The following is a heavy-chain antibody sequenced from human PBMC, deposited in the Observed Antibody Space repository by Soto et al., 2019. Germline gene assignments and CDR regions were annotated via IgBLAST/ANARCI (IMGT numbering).Heavy chain of an antibody. V-gene: IGHV5-51*01. CDR1: GYSFTSYW. CDR3: ARHGRIFVAGTIGGMDV. Sequence: GESLKISCKGSGYSFTSYWIGWVRQMPGKGLEWMGIIYPGDSDTRYSPSFQGQVTISADKSISTAYLQWSSLKASDTAMYYCARHGRIFVAGTIGGMDVWGQGTTVTVSS. D-gene: IGHD6-19*01. J-gene: IGHJ6*02. CDR2: IYPGDSDT.